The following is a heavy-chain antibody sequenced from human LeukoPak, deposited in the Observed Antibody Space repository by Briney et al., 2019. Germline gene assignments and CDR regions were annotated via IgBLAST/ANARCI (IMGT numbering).Heavy chain of an antibody. J-gene: IGHJ4*02. CDR2: IKQDGSEK. V-gene: IGHV3-7*01. CDR3: ARGILWFGELPDTNFDY. D-gene: IGHD3-10*01. Sequence: GGSLRLSCAASGFTFSSYAMSWVRQAPGKGLEWVANIKQDGSEKYYVDSVKGRFTISRDNAKNSLYLQMNSLRAEDTAVYYCARGILWFGELPDTNFDYWGQGTLVTVSS. CDR1: GFTFSSYA.